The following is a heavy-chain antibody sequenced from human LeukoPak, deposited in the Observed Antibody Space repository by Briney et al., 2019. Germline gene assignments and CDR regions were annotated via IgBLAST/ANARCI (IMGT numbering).Heavy chain of an antibody. D-gene: IGHD3-22*01. Sequence: PSETLSLTCAVYGGSFSGYYWSWIRQPPGKGLEWIGEINHSGSTNYNPSLKSRVTISVDTSKNQFSLKLSSVTAADTAVYYCARDRSSGYYSDAFDIWGQGTMVTVSS. J-gene: IGHJ3*02. CDR1: GGSFSGYY. CDR2: INHSGST. CDR3: ARDRSSGYYSDAFDI. V-gene: IGHV4-34*01.